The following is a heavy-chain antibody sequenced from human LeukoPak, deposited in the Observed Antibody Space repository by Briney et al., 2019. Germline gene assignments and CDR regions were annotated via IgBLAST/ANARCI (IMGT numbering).Heavy chain of an antibody. D-gene: IGHD4-17*01. CDR2: IYYSGTT. Sequence: PSETLSLTCTVSGVSVSSGSYYWSWIRQPPGKGLEWIGYIYYSGTTNYNPSLKSRVTISVDTSKNQFSLKLSSVTAADTAIYYCARQRDYADYLDAFDVWGQGTMVTVSS. J-gene: IGHJ3*01. CDR3: ARQRDYADYLDAFDV. CDR1: GVSVSSGSYY. V-gene: IGHV4-61*01.